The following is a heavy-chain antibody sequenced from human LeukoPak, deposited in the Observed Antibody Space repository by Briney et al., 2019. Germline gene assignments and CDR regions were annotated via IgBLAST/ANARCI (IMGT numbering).Heavy chain of an antibody. J-gene: IGHJ4*02. CDR2: ISGSGGST. Sequence: GGCLRLSCAASGFIFDDCGMSWVRQAPGKGLEWVSVISGSGGSTYYADSVKGRFTISRDNSKNTLYLQMNSLRAEDTAVYYCAKEMATITREDYFDYWGQGTLVTASS. CDR1: GFIFDDCG. CDR3: AKEMATITREDYFDY. D-gene: IGHD5-24*01. V-gene: IGHV3-23*01.